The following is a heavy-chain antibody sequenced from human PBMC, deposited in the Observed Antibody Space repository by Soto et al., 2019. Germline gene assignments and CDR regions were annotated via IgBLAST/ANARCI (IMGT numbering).Heavy chain of an antibody. D-gene: IGHD5-12*01. CDR3: ARNEGSGYDYFFDF. CDR1: GDSVSSNNVT. Sequence: QVQLQQSGPGLVKPSQTLSLSCIISGDSVSSNNVTWNWMRQSPSRGLEWLGRTYYRSKYYNDYALSVKSRITLSADTSKNQFSLQMKSVTPDDSAIYYCARNEGSGYDYFFDFWGQGILVTVSS. CDR2: TYYRSKYYN. J-gene: IGHJ4*02. V-gene: IGHV6-1*01.